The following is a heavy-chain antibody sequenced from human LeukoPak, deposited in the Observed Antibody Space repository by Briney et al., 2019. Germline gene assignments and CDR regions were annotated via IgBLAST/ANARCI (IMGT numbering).Heavy chain of an antibody. Sequence: PGGSMRLSCAASRFTLTSKGMHCVRPAPDKWLEWGASISNDGSNKGYADSVTGRFTLSRDTSAHTLYLHMDRLRTEGTAMSACAKGRYHDSRGYYSLDYFDYWGQGTLVTVSS. D-gene: IGHD3-22*01. CDR3: AKGRYHDSRGYYSLDYFDY. CDR2: ISNDGSNK. V-gene: IGHV3-30*18. CDR1: RFTLTSKG. J-gene: IGHJ4*02.